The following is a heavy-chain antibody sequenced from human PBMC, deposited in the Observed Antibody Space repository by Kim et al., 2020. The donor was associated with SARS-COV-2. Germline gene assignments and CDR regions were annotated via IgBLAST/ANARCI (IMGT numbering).Heavy chain of an antibody. CDR3: ANARVANLLNWSAP. CDR1: GDSISSSGYY. V-gene: IGHV4-39*01. CDR2: MHQSGTT. Sequence: SETLSLTCTVSGDSISSSGYYWGWIGPPPGKGLEAIGTMHQSGTTSYSPTLKSRATISVDTSKNHSSLKLSTLTAATTADYYAANARVANLLNWSAPRG. D-gene: IGHD2-21*01. J-gene: IGHJ5*02.